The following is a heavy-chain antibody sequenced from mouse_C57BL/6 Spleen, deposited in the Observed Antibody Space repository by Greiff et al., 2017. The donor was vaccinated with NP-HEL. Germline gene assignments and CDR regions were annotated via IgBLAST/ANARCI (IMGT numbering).Heavy chain of an antibody. Sequence: VQLQQSVAELVRPGASVKLSCTASGFNIKNTYMHWVKQRPEQGLEWIGRIDPANGNTKYAPKFQGKATITADTSSNTAYLQLSSLTSEDTAIYYCAKGIYDGYLWFAYWGQGTLVTVSA. D-gene: IGHD2-3*01. J-gene: IGHJ3*01. CDR2: IDPANGNT. V-gene: IGHV14-3*01. CDR3: AKGIYDGYLWFAY. CDR1: GFNIKNTY.